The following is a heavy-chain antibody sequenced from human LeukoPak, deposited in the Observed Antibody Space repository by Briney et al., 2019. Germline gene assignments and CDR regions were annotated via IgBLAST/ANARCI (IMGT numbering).Heavy chain of an antibody. J-gene: IGHJ4*02. CDR3: AHSCINWVRVLNY. CDR2: VYWDDDK. Sequence: SGPTLVKPTHILTLTRTLSGCSLTTSGVGGAWIRQPPGKALEWLALVYWDDDKRYSPSLRTRLTIAKVTSKNQVVLTMTILYPWDTATCSCAHSCINWVRVLNYWGQGALVTVSS. CDR1: GCSLTTSGVG. D-gene: IGHD3-10*01. V-gene: IGHV2-5*02.